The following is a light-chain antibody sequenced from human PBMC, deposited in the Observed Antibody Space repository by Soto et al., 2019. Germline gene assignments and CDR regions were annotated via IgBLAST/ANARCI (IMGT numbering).Light chain of an antibody. J-gene: IGKJ1*01. V-gene: IGKV1-5*01. CDR3: QQYNSYST. Sequence: DIQMTHSPSTLSASVGDRVTITFRASQSISSWLAWYQQKPGKAPKLLIYDASSLESGVPSRFSGSGSGKEFTLTISSLQPDDFATYYCQQYNSYSTFGQGTKVDIK. CDR1: QSISSW. CDR2: DAS.